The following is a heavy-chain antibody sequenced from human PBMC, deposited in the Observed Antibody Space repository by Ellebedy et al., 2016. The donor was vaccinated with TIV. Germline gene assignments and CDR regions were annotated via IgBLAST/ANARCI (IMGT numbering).Heavy chain of an antibody. V-gene: IGHV1-18*04. CDR2: ISAYNGNT. D-gene: IGHD3-16*01. CDR3: ARDRLGLMILPN. Sequence: ASVKVSCKASGYTFTSYGISWVRQAPGQGLEWMGWISAYNGNTNYAQKLQGRVTMTTDASTSTAYMELRSLRSDDTAVYYCARDRLGLMILPNWGQGTLVTVSS. J-gene: IGHJ4*02. CDR1: GYTFTSYG.